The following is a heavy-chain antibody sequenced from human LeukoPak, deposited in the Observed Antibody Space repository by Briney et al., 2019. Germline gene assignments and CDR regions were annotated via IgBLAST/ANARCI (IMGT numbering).Heavy chain of an antibody. D-gene: IGHD2-2*01. J-gene: IGHJ4*02. CDR1: GFTFRDYT. CDR3: TREVLIVVEPASNTIDF. Sequence: PGGSLRLSCAASGFTFRDYTMNWVRQAPGKGLEWVSAISKSGTYIKYADSVKGRFTVSRDNAKNSLFLQMNSPRVEDTALYFCTREVLIVVEPASNTIDFWGQGTRVTVSS. CDR2: ISKSGTYI. V-gene: IGHV3-21*01.